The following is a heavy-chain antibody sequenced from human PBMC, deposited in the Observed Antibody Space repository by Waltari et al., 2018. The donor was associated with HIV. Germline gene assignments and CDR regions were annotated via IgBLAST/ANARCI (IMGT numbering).Heavy chain of an antibody. V-gene: IGHV4-38-2*01. Sequence: QVQLQESGPGPVKPSETLALTCGVSGYSLTDGYYWGWILQPPGVGLEWRGSTYYVGPTYYNPSLKSRVTISGDTSKNQCSLKVTSVTAADTAVYYCARKIPEGHAFDSWGQGTLVTVSS. D-gene: IGHD2-2*01. CDR1: GYSLTDGYY. CDR2: TYYVGPT. CDR3: ARKIPEGHAFDS. J-gene: IGHJ4*02.